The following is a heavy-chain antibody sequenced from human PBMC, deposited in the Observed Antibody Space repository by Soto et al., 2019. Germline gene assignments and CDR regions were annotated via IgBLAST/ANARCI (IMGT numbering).Heavy chain of an antibody. D-gene: IGHD3-3*01. J-gene: IGHJ4*02. CDR1: GFMFSDHF. CDR2: AKNKIGHYMT. Sequence: GGSLRLSCAASGFMFSDHFMEWVRQAPGKGLEWVGRAKNKIGHYMTEYAASVKGRFTISRDESKNSLFLQMNSLETEDTAVYYCARGGNLRFISPSDYWGQGTLVTVSS. CDR3: ARGGNLRFISPSDY. V-gene: IGHV3-72*01.